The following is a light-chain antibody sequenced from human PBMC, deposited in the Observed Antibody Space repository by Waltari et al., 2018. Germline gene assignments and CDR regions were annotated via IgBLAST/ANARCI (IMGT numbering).Light chain of an antibody. CDR3: QTWDSGIAI. CDR1: SGHSTHA. Sequence: QLVLTQSPSASASLGASVKFTCTLSSGHSTHATARHQQQPGKGPRFLMRVNSDGSHSQGGDIPGRFSGSSSGAERYLTISSLQSEDEADYYCQTWDSGIAIFGGGTKLTVL. CDR2: VNSDGSH. J-gene: IGLJ2*01. V-gene: IGLV4-69*01.